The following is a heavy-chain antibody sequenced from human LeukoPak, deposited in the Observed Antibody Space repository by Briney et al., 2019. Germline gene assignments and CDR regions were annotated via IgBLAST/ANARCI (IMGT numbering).Heavy chain of an antibody. J-gene: IGHJ6*02. Sequence: SVKVSCKASGGTFSSYAISWVRQAPGQGLEWMGGIIPIFGTANYAQKFQGRATITADESTSTAYMELSSLRSEDTAVYYCARASKWLLSARGWYYYYGMDVWGQGTTVTVSS. D-gene: IGHD3-22*01. V-gene: IGHV1-69*01. CDR2: IIPIFGTA. CDR3: ARASKWLLSARGWYYYYGMDV. CDR1: GGTFSSYA.